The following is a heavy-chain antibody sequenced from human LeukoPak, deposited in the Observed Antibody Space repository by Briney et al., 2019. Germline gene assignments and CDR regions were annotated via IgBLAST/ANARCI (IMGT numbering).Heavy chain of an antibody. CDR3: ARSTSDRGCIPDGMDV. Sequence: ASVKVSCKASGYTFTSYDINWVRQATGQGLEWMGWMNPNSGNTGYAQKFQGRVTMTRNTSISTAYMELSSLRSEDTAVYYCARSTSDRGCIPDGMDVWGQGTTVTVSS. D-gene: IGHD2-2*01. V-gene: IGHV1-8*01. J-gene: IGHJ6*02. CDR1: GYTFTSYD. CDR2: MNPNSGNT.